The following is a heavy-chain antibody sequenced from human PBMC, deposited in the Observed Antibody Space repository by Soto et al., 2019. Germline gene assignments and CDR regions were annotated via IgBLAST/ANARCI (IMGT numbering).Heavy chain of an antibody. Sequence: PSQTLALTCTVACGSMTSYYWSGIRQPPGGGLKWIGYISHSGNTNYNPSLKSRVTISVDTSKNQVSLKLSSVTAADTAVYYCARIHSGWPQRSRLDVWGQGPPVTGSS. CDR1: CGSMTSYY. V-gene: IGHV4-59*01. J-gene: IGHJ6*02. D-gene: IGHD6-19*01. CDR2: ISHSGNT. CDR3: ARIHSGWPQRSRLDV.